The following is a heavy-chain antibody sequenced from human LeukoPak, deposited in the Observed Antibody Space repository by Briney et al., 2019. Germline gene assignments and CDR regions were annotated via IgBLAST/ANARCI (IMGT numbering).Heavy chain of an antibody. CDR1: GGSISSSSYY. J-gene: IGHJ6*02. D-gene: IGHD6-19*01. Sequence: PSETLSLTCTVSGGSISSSSYYWGWIRQPPGTGLEWIGSIYFSGSTYYNPSLKSRVTISVDTSKNQFSLKLTSVTAADTAVYYCARHLAVAGRSFYYYGRRLGPRDHGHRLL. V-gene: IGHV4-39*01. CDR2: IYFSGST. CDR3: ARHLAVAGRSFYYYGRR.